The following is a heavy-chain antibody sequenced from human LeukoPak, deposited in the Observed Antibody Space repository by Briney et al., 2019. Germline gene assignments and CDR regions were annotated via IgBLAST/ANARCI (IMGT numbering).Heavy chain of an antibody. D-gene: IGHD3-22*01. CDR2: IPYDGSNK. Sequence: GGSLRLSCAASGFTFSSYAMHWVRQAPGKGLEWVAVIPYDGSNKYYADSVKGRFTISRDNSKNTLYLQMNSLRAEDTAVYYCARDGGVYYDSTDLARLPEYFQHWGQGTLATVSS. CDR3: ARDGGVYYDSTDLARLPEYFQH. CDR1: GFTFSSYA. J-gene: IGHJ1*01. V-gene: IGHV3-30-3*01.